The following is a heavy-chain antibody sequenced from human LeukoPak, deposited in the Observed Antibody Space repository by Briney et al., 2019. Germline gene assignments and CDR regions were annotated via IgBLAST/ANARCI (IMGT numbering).Heavy chain of an antibody. J-gene: IGHJ4*02. Sequence: GGSLRLSCAASGFTFSAYWIHWVRQTPGKGLVWVSRVNTDESSTSYADSVKGRFTVSRDNAKNTLYLQMNSLRAEDTAVYYCASRNCSSPSCYRGLLDYWGQGTLVTVSS. D-gene: IGHD2-2*01. V-gene: IGHV3-74*01. CDR3: ASRNCSSPSCYRGLLDY. CDR2: VNTDESST. CDR1: GFTFSAYW.